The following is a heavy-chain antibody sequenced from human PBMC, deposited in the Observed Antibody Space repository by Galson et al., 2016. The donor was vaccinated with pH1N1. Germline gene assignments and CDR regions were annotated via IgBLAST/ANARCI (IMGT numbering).Heavy chain of an antibody. CDR1: GDSVSSNSAA. CDR3: ARDGIAAAGIRRDQYYFDY. Sequence: CAISGDSVSSNSAAWNWIRQSPSRGLEWLGRTYYRSKWYNDYAVSVKSRITTNPDTSKNQFSLQLNSVTHEDTAVYYCARDGIAAAGIRRDQYYFDYWGQGTLVTVSS. CDR2: TYYRSKWYN. V-gene: IGHV6-1*01. D-gene: IGHD6-13*01. J-gene: IGHJ4*02.